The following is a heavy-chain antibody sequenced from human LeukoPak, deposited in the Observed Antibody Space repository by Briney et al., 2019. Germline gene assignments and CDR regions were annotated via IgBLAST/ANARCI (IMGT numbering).Heavy chain of an antibody. D-gene: IGHD6-19*01. CDR1: GFTFSNYW. CDR3: AAGAGWLIDW. V-gene: IGHV3-7*01. Sequence: GGSLRLSCAASGFTFSNYWMNWVRQAPGKGMEWVAIIEKDGSEILYVDSVRGRFTISRDNAKNSLYLQMNSLRAEDTAVYYCAAGAGWLIDWWGQGTLVTVSS. J-gene: IGHJ4*02. CDR2: IEKDGSEI.